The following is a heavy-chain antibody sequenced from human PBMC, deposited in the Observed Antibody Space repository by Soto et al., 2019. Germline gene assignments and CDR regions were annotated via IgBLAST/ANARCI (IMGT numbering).Heavy chain of an antibody. CDR3: AQYQITIFGVGVELDV. CDR2: ISAYNGNT. J-gene: IGHJ6*02. V-gene: IGHV1-18*01. CDR1: GYTFTSYG. Sequence: ASVKVSCKASGYTFTSYGISWVRQAPGQGLEWMGWISAYNGNTNYAQKLQGRVTMTTDTSTSTAYMELRSLRSDDTAVYYCAQYQITIFGVGVELDVWGQGTTVTVSS. D-gene: IGHD3-3*01.